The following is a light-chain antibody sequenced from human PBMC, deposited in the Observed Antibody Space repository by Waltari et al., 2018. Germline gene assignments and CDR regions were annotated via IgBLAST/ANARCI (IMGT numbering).Light chain of an antibody. CDR2: KNN. V-gene: IGLV1-40*01. J-gene: IGLJ3*02. CDR1: SSNIGAGYA. Sequence: QSVLTQPPSVSGAPGQRVTISCTGSSSNIGAGYAVHWYQQLPGTAPKLLIYKNNNRPAGVPDRFSGSKSGTSASLAITGLQAEDEADYYCQSYDLSLSGSRVFGGGTKLTVL. CDR3: QSYDLSLSGSRV.